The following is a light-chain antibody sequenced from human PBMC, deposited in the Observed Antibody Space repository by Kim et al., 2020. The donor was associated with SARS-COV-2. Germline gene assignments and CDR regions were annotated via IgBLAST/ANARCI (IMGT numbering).Light chain of an antibody. CDR1: SSDVGGYNY. Sequence: QSALTQPRSGSGAPGQSVTISCTGTSSDVGGYNYVSWYQQQPGKAPKLMIYDVSKRPSGVPDRFSGSKSGNTASLTISGLQAEDEADYYCCSYAGSYTFVVFGGGTQLTVL. CDR3: CSYAGSYTFVV. CDR2: DVS. V-gene: IGLV2-11*01. J-gene: IGLJ2*01.